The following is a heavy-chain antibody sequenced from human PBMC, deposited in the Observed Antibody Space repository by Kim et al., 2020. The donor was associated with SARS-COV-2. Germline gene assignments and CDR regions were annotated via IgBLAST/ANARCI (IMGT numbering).Heavy chain of an antibody. CDR3: AKELDPRTGLFDY. J-gene: IGHJ4*02. V-gene: IGHV3-9*01. Sequence: YADSVKGRFTISRDNAKNSLYLQMNSLRAEDTALYYCAKELDPRTGLFDYWGQGTLVTVSS. D-gene: IGHD1-1*01.